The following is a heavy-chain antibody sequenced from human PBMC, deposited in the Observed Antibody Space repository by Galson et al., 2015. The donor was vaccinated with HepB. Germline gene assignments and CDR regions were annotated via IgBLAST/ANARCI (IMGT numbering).Heavy chain of an antibody. CDR1: GFTFSDYY. V-gene: IGHV3-11*06. D-gene: IGHD3-22*01. Sequence: SLRLSCAASGFTFSDYYMSWIRQAPGKGLEWVSYISSSSSYTNYADSVKGRFTISRDNAKNSLYLQMNSLRAEDTAVYYCAREGVTMIVSGRGGRFDYWGQGTLVTVSS. CDR2: ISSSSSYT. J-gene: IGHJ4*02. CDR3: AREGVTMIVSGRGGRFDY.